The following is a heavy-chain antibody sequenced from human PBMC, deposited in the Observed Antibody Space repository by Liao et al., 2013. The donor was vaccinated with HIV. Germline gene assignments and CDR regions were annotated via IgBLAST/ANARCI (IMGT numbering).Heavy chain of an antibody. CDR2: IYYTGST. CDR3: ARSTVDYSYFDL. J-gene: IGHJ2*01. CDR1: GGSISSYY. D-gene: IGHD4-11*01. V-gene: IGHV4-59*01. Sequence: QVQLQESGPGLVKPSETLSLTCTVSGGSISSYYWSWIRQPPGKGLEWIGYIYYTGSTNYNPSLKSRVTISVDTSKNQFSLKLSSVTAADTAVYYCARSTVDYSYFDLWGRGTLVTVSS.